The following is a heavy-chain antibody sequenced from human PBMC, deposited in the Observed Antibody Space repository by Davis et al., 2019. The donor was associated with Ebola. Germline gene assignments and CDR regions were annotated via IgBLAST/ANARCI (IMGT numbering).Heavy chain of an antibody. CDR2: IIPIFGTP. CDR1: GGIFSSHG. J-gene: IGHJ4*02. CDR3: AGHGRRIVGYFDR. Sequence: SVKVSCKAAGGIFSSHGISWLRQAPGQGPEWMGGIIPIFGTPNYAQKFQSRVTIIAAESTSTAYMELSSLSSEDTAVYYCAGHGRRIVGYFDRWGQGTLVTVSS. V-gene: IGHV1-69*13. D-gene: IGHD2/OR15-2a*01.